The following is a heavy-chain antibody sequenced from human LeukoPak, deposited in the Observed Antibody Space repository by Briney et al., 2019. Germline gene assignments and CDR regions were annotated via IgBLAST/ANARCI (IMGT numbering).Heavy chain of an antibody. CDR1: GFTLSSYV. V-gene: IGHV3-23*01. D-gene: IGHD2-2*01. J-gene: IGHJ4*02. CDR3: AKGQPGYCTTTSCYFYYN. Sequence: GGSLRLSCEASGFTLSSYVMSWVRQAPGKGLEWVTGISGSGGSTNYADSVKGRFTISRDNSKNTLYLQMNSLRAEDTAIYYCAKGQPGYCTTTSCYFYYNWGQGTLVTVSS. CDR2: ISGSGGST.